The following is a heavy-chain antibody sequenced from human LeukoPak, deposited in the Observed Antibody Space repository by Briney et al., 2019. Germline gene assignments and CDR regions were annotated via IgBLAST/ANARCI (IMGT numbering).Heavy chain of an antibody. J-gene: IGHJ4*02. CDR2: IYYSGST. V-gene: IGHV4-59*01. Sequence: SETLSLTCTVSGGSISSYYRSWIRQPPGKGLEWIGYIYYSGSTNYNPSLKSRVTISVDTSKNQFSLKLSSVTAADTAVYYCARGGSSRSPVDYWGQGTLVTVSS. D-gene: IGHD6-13*01. CDR3: ARGGSSRSPVDY. CDR1: GGSISSYY.